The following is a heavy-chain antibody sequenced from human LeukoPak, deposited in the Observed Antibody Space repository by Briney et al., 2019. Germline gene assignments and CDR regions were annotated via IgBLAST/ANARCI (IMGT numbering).Heavy chain of an antibody. Sequence: SETLSLTCAVYGGSFSGYYWSWIRQPPGKGLEWIGEINHSGTANSNPSLKSRVTISVDTSKNQFSLKLSSVTAADTAVYYCVRNTVTGPAVFDYWGQGTLVTVSS. CDR2: INHSGTA. CDR1: GGSFSGYY. J-gene: IGHJ4*02. D-gene: IGHD4-17*01. CDR3: VRNTVTGPAVFDY. V-gene: IGHV4-34*01.